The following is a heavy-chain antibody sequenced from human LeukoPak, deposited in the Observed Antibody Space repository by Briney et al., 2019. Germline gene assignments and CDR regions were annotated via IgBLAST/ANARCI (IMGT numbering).Heavy chain of an antibody. Sequence: PSETLSLTCAVYGGSFSGYYWSWIRQPPGKGLEWIGEINHSGVTNYNPSLKSRVTISEDTSKRQFSLKLSSVSAADTAVYYCVTNYDILTAYHGYWGQGTLVTVSS. D-gene: IGHD3-9*01. CDR2: INHSGVT. J-gene: IGHJ4*02. V-gene: IGHV4-34*01. CDR1: GGSFSGYY. CDR3: VTNYDILTAYHGY.